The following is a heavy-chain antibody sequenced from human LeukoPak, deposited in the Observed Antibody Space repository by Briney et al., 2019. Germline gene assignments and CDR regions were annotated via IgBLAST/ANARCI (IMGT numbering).Heavy chain of an antibody. V-gene: IGHV3-30*03. Sequence: GGSLRLSCAASGFTFSSYGMHWVRQAPGKGLEWVAVISYDGSNKYYADSVKGRFTISRDNAKNSLFLQMNSLGAEDTAVYYCARGSSWEGYFDYWGQGTLVTVSS. CDR3: ARGSSWEGYFDY. J-gene: IGHJ4*02. CDR1: GFTFSSYG. D-gene: IGHD6-13*01. CDR2: ISYDGSNK.